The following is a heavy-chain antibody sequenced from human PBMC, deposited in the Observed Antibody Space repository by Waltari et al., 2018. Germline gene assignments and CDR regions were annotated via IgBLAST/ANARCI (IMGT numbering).Heavy chain of an antibody. D-gene: IGHD2-2*02. CDR2: INPSGGST. J-gene: IGHJ6*02. Sequence: QVQLVQSGAEVKKPGASVKVSCKASGYTFTSYYMHWVGQAPGQGLEWMGIINPSGGSTSYAQKFQGRVTMTRDTSTSTVYMELSSLRSEDTAGYYCARNLGYCSSTSCYTNYYYGMDVWGQGTTVTVSS. V-gene: IGHV1-46*01. CDR3: ARNLGYCSSTSCYTNYYYGMDV. CDR1: GYTFTSYY.